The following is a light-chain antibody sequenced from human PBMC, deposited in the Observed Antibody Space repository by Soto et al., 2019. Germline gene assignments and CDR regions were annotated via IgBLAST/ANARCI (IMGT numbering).Light chain of an antibody. CDR3: QQRSNWPPSIT. V-gene: IGKV3-11*01. CDR2: DAS. Sequence: EIVLTQSPATLSLSPGERATLSCRASQSVSSYLAWYQQKPGQAPRLLIYDASNRATGIPARFSGSGSGTDFPLPNSRLEPEDFAVYYCQQRSNWPPSITFGQGTRLEIK. CDR1: QSVSSY. J-gene: IGKJ5*01.